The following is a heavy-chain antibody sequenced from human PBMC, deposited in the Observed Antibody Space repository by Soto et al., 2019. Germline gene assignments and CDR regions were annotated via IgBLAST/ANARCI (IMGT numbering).Heavy chain of an antibody. Sequence: QVQLVQSGAEVKKPGSSVKVSCKASGGTFSSYAISWVRQAPGQGLEWMGGIIPIFGTANYAQKFQGRVTITADESTSTAYMELSSLRAEDTAVYYCARDGMVRGVLTHSFDYWGQGTLVTVSS. D-gene: IGHD3-10*01. CDR3: ARDGMVRGVLTHSFDY. V-gene: IGHV1-69*01. CDR1: GGTFSSYA. J-gene: IGHJ4*02. CDR2: IIPIFGTA.